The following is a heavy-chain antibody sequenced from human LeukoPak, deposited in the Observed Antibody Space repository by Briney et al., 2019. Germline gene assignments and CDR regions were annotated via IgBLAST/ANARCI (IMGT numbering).Heavy chain of an antibody. D-gene: IGHD6-13*01. CDR2: MNPNSGNT. Sequence: ASVKVSCKASGYTFTSYDINWVRQATGQGLEWMGWMNPNSGNTGYAQKFQGRVTMTRNTSISTAYMELSSLRSGDTAVYYCARRAQLVRGGSWFDPWGQGTLVTVSS. CDR1: GYTFTSYD. J-gene: IGHJ5*02. CDR3: ARRAQLVRGGSWFDP. V-gene: IGHV1-8*01.